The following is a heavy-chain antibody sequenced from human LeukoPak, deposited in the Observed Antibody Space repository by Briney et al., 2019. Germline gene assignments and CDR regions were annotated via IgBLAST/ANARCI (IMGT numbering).Heavy chain of an antibody. Sequence: ASVKVSCKASGYTFTSYGISWVRQAPGQGLEWMGWIGAYNGNTNYAQKLQGRVTMTTDTSTSTAYMELRSLRSDDTAVYYCARASMVRAVIILRVPELDYWGQGTLVTVSS. V-gene: IGHV1-18*01. CDR1: GYTFTSYG. J-gene: IGHJ4*02. D-gene: IGHD3-10*01. CDR3: ARASMVRAVIILRVPELDY. CDR2: IGAYNGNT.